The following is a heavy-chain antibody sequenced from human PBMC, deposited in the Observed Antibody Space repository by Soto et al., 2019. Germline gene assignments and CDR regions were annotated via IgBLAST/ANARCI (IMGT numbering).Heavy chain of an antibody. D-gene: IGHD2-15*01. V-gene: IGHV3-13*01. J-gene: IGHJ6*02. CDR3: ARDGGRDPYYYGMDV. Sequence: PGGSLRLSCAASGFNFRSYAMHWVRQAPGKGLEWVSAIGTAGDTYYPGSVKGRFTISRENAKNSLYLQMNSLRAGDTAVYYCARDGGRDPYYYGMDVWGQGTTVTVSS. CDR2: IGTAGDT. CDR1: GFNFRSYA.